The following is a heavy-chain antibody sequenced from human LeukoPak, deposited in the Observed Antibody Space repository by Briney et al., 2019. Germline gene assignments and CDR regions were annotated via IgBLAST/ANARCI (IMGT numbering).Heavy chain of an antibody. V-gene: IGHV1-69*04. CDR3: ATFDSGSYYYFDY. CDR1: GGTFSSYA. J-gene: IGHJ4*02. CDR2: IIPILGIA. D-gene: IGHD1-26*01. Sequence: ASVEVSCKASGGTFSSYAISWVRQAPGQGLEWMGRIIPILGIANYAQKFQGRVTITADKSTSTAYMELSSLRSEDTAVYYCATFDSGSYYYFDYWGQGTLVTVSS.